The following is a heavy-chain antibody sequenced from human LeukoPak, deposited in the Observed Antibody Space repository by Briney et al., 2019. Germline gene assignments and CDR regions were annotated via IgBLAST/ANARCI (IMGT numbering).Heavy chain of an antibody. Sequence: SVKVSCKAAGDTISAYSLNWVRQAPGQGLEWMGGIIPIFGRAYYAQNLQGRVTITADKSTSTAYMELSSLGSEDTAIYYCAKGRGRLHVNRGVYNYHYYMEVWGTGTTVIVSS. CDR3: AKGRGRLHVNRGVYNYHYYMEV. D-gene: IGHD3-10*01. J-gene: IGHJ6*03. CDR2: IIPIFGRA. CDR1: GDTISAYS. V-gene: IGHV1-69*06.